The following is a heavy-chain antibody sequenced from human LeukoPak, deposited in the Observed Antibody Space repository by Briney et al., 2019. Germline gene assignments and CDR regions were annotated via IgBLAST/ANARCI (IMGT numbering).Heavy chain of an antibody. D-gene: IGHD1-7*01. CDR2: IGTYNGHT. J-gene: IGHJ4*02. CDR1: GYTFTNYD. V-gene: IGHV1-18*01. CDR3: ARMCNWKYQGFES. Sequence: GASVKVSCKTSGYTFTNYDINWVRQAPGQGLEWMGWIGTYNGHTNYAQKLQGRVTLTTDTSTSTAYMELRSLRSDDTAVYYCARMCNWKYQGFESWGQGTLVTVFS.